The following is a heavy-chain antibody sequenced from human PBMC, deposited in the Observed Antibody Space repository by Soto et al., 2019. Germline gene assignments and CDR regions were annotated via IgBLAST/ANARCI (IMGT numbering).Heavy chain of an antibody. D-gene: IGHD3-10*01. CDR3: AIDYGSGSSRY. Sequence: SETLSLTCAVSGGSISSSNWWSWVRQPPGKGLEWIGEIYHSGSTNYNPSLKSRVTIPVDKSKNQFSLKLSSVTAADTAVYYCAIDYGSGSSRYWGQGTLVTVSS. J-gene: IGHJ4*02. V-gene: IGHV4-4*02. CDR2: IYHSGST. CDR1: GGSISSSNW.